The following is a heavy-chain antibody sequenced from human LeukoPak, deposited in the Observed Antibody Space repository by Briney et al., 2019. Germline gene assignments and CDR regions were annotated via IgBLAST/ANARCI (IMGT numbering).Heavy chain of an antibody. V-gene: IGHV3-74*01. CDR1: GFTFSSYW. CDR2: INSDGSST. D-gene: IGHD3-16*01. CDR3: ARVAGGTYYPDY. J-gene: IGHJ4*02. Sequence: GGSLRLXCAASGFTFSSYWMHWVRQAPGKGLVWVSRINSDGSSTNYADSVKGRFTISRDNAKNTLYLQMSSLTAEDTAVYYCARVAGGTYYPDYWGQGTLVTVSS.